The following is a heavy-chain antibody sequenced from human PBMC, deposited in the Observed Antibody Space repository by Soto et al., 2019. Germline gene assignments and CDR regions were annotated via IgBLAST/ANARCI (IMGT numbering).Heavy chain of an antibody. V-gene: IGHV1-18*01. Sequence: QVHLVQSGAEVKKPGASVKVSCKTSGYTFTRYGISWVRQAPGQGLEWMGWISGYDGRTNYAQKVQDRVTMTTDTSTSTVYMELRSLISADTPVYYCARDRAVPYYSYVLDVWGQGTTVTVSS. J-gene: IGHJ6*02. CDR1: GYTFTRYG. CDR3: ARDRAVPYYSYVLDV. CDR2: ISGYDGRT. D-gene: IGHD3-16*01.